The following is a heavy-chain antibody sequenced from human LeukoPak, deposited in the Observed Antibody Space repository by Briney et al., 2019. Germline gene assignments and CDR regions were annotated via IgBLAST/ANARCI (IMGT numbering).Heavy chain of an antibody. CDR1: GGSISSYY. V-gene: IGHV4-59*01. Sequence: PSETLSLTCTVSGGSISSYYWSWIRQPPGKGLEWSGYIYYSGSTNYNPSLKSRVTISVDTSKTQFSLKLSSVTAADTAVYYCASTYYDFWSGYYGDHYYYGMDVWGQGTTVTVSS. CDR2: IYYSGST. J-gene: IGHJ6*02. CDR3: ASTYYDFWSGYYGDHYYYGMDV. D-gene: IGHD3-3*01.